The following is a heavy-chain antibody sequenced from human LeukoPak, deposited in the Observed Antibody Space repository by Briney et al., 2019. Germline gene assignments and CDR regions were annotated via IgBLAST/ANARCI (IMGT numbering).Heavy chain of an antibody. Sequence: GASVKVSCKASGGTFGRNAINWVRQAPGQGLEWMGGIIPMFDTPNYAQKFQGRVTITADESTTTAYMELSRLTSNDTAVYYCARRGTSGWNNWFDPWGQGTLVTVSS. CDR1: GGTFGRNA. CDR3: ARRGTSGWNNWFDP. V-gene: IGHV1-69*13. D-gene: IGHD6-19*01. CDR2: IIPMFDTP. J-gene: IGHJ5*02.